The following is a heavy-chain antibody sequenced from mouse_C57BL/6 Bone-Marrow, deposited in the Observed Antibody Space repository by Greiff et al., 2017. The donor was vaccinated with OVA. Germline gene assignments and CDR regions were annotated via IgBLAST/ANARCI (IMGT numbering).Heavy chain of an antibody. Sequence: QVQLKQPGAELVMPGASVKLSCKASGYTFTSYWMHWVKQRPGQGLEWIGEIDPSDSYTNYNQKFKGKSTLTVDKSSSTAYMQLSSLTSEDSAVYYCAITGDYWGQGTTLTVSS. V-gene: IGHV1-69*01. J-gene: IGHJ2*01. CDR2: IDPSDSYT. CDR3: AITGDY. D-gene: IGHD4-1*01. CDR1: GYTFTSYW.